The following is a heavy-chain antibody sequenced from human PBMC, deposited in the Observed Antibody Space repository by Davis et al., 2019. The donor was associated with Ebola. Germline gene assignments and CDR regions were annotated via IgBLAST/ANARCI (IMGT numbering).Heavy chain of an antibody. CDR1: GFTFSSYG. CDR3: AREWGYYMDV. CDR2: IWHDGSNK. D-gene: IGHD1-26*01. Sequence: GESLKISCAASGFTFSSYGMHWVRQAPGKGLEWVAVIWHDGSNKYYGDSVKGRFTISRDNSKNTVYLQMNSLRAEDTAVYYCAREWGYYMDVWGKGTTVTVSS. V-gene: IGHV3-33*08. J-gene: IGHJ6*03.